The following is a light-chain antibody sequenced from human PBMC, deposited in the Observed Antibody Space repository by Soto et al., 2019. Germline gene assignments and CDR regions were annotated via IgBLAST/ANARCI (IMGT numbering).Light chain of an antibody. J-gene: IGLJ2*01. V-gene: IGLV1-51*01. Sequence: QSALTQPPSVSAAPGQKVTISCSGSSSNMGRTYISWYQQFPGTAPKLLIYDNDKRPSGIPDRFSGSKSGTSATLGIAGLQTGDEADYYCGTWDSSLSVVLFGGGTKLTVL. CDR3: GTWDSSLSVVL. CDR2: DND. CDR1: SSNMGRTY.